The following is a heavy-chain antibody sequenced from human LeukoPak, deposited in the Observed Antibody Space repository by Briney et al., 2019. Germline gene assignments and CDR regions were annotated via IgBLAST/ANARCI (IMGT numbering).Heavy chain of an antibody. CDR1: GFTFSNYV. D-gene: IGHD3-10*01. J-gene: IGHJ6*02. CDR2: ISAGGGTT. V-gene: IGHV3-23*01. Sequence: GGSLRLSCAASGFTFSNYVMRWVRHAPGEGLEWVSGISAGGGTTLYADSVKGRFTISRDNSKNTLYLQTNSLGAEDTAVYYCTKAHYDPGRTWAMGVWGQGTTVTVAS. CDR3: TKAHYDPGRTWAMGV.